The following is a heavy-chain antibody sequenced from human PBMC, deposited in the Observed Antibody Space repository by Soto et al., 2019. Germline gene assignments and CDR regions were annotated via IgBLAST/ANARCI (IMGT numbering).Heavy chain of an antibody. J-gene: IGHJ4*01. V-gene: IGHV4-61*08. CDR3: ARNVGASSDIYF. CDR1: GGSISSGGYS. D-gene: IGHD1-26*01. CDR2: IYYSGST. Sequence: SETLSLTCAVSGGSISSGGYSWSWIRQPPGKGLEWIGYIYYSGSTNYNPSLKSRVTISVDTSKNQFSLKLSSVTAADTAVYYFARNVGASSDIYF.